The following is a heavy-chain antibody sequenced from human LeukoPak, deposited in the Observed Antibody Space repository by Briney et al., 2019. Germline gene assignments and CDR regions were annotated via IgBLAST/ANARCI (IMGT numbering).Heavy chain of an antibody. Sequence: SVKVSFKASGYTFTGYYIHWVRQAPGQGLEWMGWINPNSGGTNYAQRFQGRVTMTRDTSISTAYMELSRLKSDDTAVYYCAPSDAYSYYFDYWGQGTLVTVSS. J-gene: IGHJ4*02. V-gene: IGHV1-2*02. CDR3: APSDAYSYYFDY. D-gene: IGHD3-16*01. CDR2: INPNSGGT. CDR1: GYTFTGYY.